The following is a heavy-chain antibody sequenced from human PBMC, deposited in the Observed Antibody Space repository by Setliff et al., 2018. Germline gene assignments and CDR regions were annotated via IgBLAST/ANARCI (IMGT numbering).Heavy chain of an antibody. D-gene: IGHD1-1*01. V-gene: IGHV1-69*06. CDR1: GGTFSGYA. CDR3: ARDSVTLGQLERRGGWHYYGLDV. CDR2: ITPIFETA. Sequence: VASVKVSCKASGGTFSGYAFSWVRQAPGQGPEWMGGITPIFETAHYAEKFRDRVTITADKSTTTVHMELSRLVSEDTAVYFCARDSVTLGQLERRGGWHYYGLDVWGQGTTVTVSS. J-gene: IGHJ6*02.